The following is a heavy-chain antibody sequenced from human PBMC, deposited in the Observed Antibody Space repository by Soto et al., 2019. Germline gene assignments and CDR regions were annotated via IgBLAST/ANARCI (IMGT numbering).Heavy chain of an antibody. J-gene: IGHJ4*02. D-gene: IGHD4-17*01. Sequence: ASVKASCKTSGYSFTDYKLHWVRQAPGQGLEWMGWVDPNGGGSNSAQKFQGSVTMTWDTSITTAYLDLTRLTTDDTATYFCATWVDYGDFEGFDFWGQGTLVTVSS. CDR1: GYSFTDYK. CDR3: ATWVDYGDFEGFDF. CDR2: VDPNGGGS. V-gene: IGHV1-2*04.